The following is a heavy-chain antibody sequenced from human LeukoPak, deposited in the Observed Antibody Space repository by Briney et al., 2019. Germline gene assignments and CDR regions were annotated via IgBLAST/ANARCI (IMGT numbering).Heavy chain of an antibody. CDR3: ARDMRGSQVPYYDFPLVANWFDP. Sequence: SETLSLTCAVYGGSFSGYYWSWIRQPPGKGLEWIGEINHSGSTNYNPSLKSRVTISVDTSKNQFSLKLSSVTAADTAVYYCARDMRGSQVPYYDFPLVANWFDPWGQGTLVTVSS. CDR1: GGSFSGYY. V-gene: IGHV4-34*01. J-gene: IGHJ5*02. D-gene: IGHD3-3*01. CDR2: INHSGST.